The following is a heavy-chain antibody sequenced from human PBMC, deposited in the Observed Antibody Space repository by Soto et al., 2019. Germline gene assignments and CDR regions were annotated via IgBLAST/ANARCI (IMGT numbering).Heavy chain of an antibody. Sequence: GGSLRLSCAASGFTFSSYSMNWVRQAPGKGLEWVSYISSSSSTIYYADSVKGRFTISRDNAKNSLYLQMNSLRAEDTAVYYCARGFGVVIRKFDYWGQGTLVTVSS. CDR2: ISSSSSTI. CDR1: GFTFSSYS. D-gene: IGHD3-3*01. J-gene: IGHJ4*02. V-gene: IGHV3-48*01. CDR3: ARGFGVVIRKFDY.